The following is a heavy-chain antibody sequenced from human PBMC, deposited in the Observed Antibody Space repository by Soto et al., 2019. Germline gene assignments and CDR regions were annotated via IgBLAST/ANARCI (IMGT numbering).Heavy chain of an antibody. CDR1: GGSFSNDNFY. J-gene: IGHJ5*02. V-gene: IGHV4-61*01. CDR3: ARGLTMGQLPSHFDH. D-gene: IGHD3-16*01. CDR2: VHSSGIT. Sequence: LXLTCTVSGGSFSNDNFYWSWIRQPPGKGLEWIGYVHSSGITNYNPSLKRRVTISVDTSRNQFSLRLSSVTAADTAVYYCARGLTMGQLPSHFDHWGQGTLVTVSS.